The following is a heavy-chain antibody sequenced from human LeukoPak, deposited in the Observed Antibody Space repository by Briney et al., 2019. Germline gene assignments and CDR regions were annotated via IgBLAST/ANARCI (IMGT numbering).Heavy chain of an antibody. CDR3: AREREDDYGDLGADYYYYYMDV. Sequence: GGSLRLSCAASGFTFSSYWMSWVRQAPGKGLEWVANIKQDGSEKYYVDSVKGRFTISRDNAKNSLYLQMNSLRAEDTAVYYCAREREDDYGDLGADYYYYYMDVWGKGTTVTVSS. CDR1: GFTFSSYW. D-gene: IGHD4-17*01. CDR2: IKQDGSEK. J-gene: IGHJ6*03. V-gene: IGHV3-7*01.